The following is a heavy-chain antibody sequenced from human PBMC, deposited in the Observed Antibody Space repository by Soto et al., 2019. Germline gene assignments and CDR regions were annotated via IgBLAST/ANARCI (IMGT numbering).Heavy chain of an antibody. CDR2: INPNSGGT. Sequence: QVQLVQSGAEVKKPGASVKVSCKASGYTFTGYYMHWVRQAPGQGLEWMGWINPNSGGTNYAQKLQGRVTMTRDPSISTAYMELSRLRSEDTAVYYCARVVGGIAVAGNDYWGQGTLVTVSS. CDR3: ARVVGGIAVAGNDY. CDR1: GYTFTGYY. V-gene: IGHV1-2*02. D-gene: IGHD6-19*01. J-gene: IGHJ4*02.